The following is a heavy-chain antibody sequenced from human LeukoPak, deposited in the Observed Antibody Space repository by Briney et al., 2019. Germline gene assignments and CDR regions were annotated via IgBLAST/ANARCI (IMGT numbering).Heavy chain of an antibody. J-gene: IGHJ6*02. V-gene: IGHV3-21*01. D-gene: IGHD3-16*01. CDR2: ISSSSSYI. CDR3: ARDQGDSSDYYYGVGV. CDR1: GFTFSSYS. Sequence: PGGSLRLSCAASGFTFSSYSMNWVRQAPGKGLEWVSSISSSSSYIYHADSVKGRFTISRDNAKNSLYLQMNSLRAEDTAVYYCARDQGDSSDYYYGVGVWGQGTTVTVSS.